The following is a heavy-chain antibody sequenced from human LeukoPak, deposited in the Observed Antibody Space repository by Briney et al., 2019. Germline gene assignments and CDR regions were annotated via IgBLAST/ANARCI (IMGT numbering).Heavy chain of an antibody. Sequence: ASVKVSCKASGYTFTGYYMHWVRQAPGQGLEWMGWISPNSGGTNYAQKFQGRVTMTRDTSISTAYMELSRLRSDDTAVYYCARDLRAYCGGDCLDAFDIWGQGTMVTVSS. V-gene: IGHV1-2*02. D-gene: IGHD2-21*02. CDR2: ISPNSGGT. CDR3: ARDLRAYCGGDCLDAFDI. CDR1: GYTFTGYY. J-gene: IGHJ3*02.